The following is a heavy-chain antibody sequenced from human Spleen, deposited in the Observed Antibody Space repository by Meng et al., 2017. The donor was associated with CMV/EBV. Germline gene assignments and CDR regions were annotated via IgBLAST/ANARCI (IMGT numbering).Heavy chain of an antibody. CDR3: ARGPITIFGVAFDY. CDR1: GFTFDSYW. CDR2: TNSFGTST. J-gene: IGHJ4*02. Sequence: SGFTFDSYWMHWVRQVPGKGLVWVSRTNSFGTSTSYAESVKGRFTISRDNAKNTLYLQMNSLRGEDSAVYYCARGPITIFGVAFDYWGQGTLVTVSS. D-gene: IGHD3-3*01. V-gene: IGHV3-74*01.